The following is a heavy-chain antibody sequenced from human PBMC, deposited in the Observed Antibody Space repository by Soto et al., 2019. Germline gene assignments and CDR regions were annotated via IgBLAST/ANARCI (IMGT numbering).Heavy chain of an antibody. J-gene: IGHJ6*02. Sequence: GPLRPPCPASEFTFSANGMHWVRRAPGKGLEWVAVISYDGSNKYYADSVKGRFTISRDNSKNTLYLQMNSLRAEDTAVYYCAKDRTVPAAIDYYYGMDVWGQGTTVSVSS. CDR2: ISYDGSNK. CDR3: AKDRTVPAAIDYYYGMDV. D-gene: IGHD2-2*01. V-gene: IGHV3-30*18. CDR1: EFTFSANG.